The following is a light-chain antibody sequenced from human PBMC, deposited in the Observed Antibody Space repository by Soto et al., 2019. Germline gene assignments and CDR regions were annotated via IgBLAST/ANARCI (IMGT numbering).Light chain of an antibody. Sequence: QSVLTQPASVSGSPGQSITISCTGTSSDVGGYNYVSWYQQHPGKAPKLMIYEVSNRPSGVSNRFAGSKSGNTASLTISGLQTEDEAEYYCSSHTSSTTLEVFGTGTRSPS. CDR3: SSHTSSTTLEV. J-gene: IGLJ1*01. CDR2: EVS. V-gene: IGLV2-14*01. CDR1: SSDVGGYNY.